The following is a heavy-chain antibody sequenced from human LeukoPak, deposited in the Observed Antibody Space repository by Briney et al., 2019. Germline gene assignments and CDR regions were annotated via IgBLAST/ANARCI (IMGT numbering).Heavy chain of an antibody. CDR3: AKFGGSFAFLDY. CDR2: IYYSGNT. D-gene: IGHD1-26*01. V-gene: IGHV4-59*01. J-gene: IGHJ4*02. Sequence: SETLSLTCTVSGGSISSYYWSWIRQPPGKGLEWIGHIYYSGNTNYNPSLKSRVTISVDTSKKHLSLKLSSVTAADTAVYYCAKFGGSFAFLDYWGQGTLVTVSS. CDR1: GGSISSYY.